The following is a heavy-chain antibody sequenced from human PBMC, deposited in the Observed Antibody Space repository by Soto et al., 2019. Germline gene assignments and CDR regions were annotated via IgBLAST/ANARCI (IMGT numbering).Heavy chain of an antibody. J-gene: IGHJ6*02. CDR2: ISGSSGSI. CDR1: GFTFSSYA. V-gene: IGHV3-23*01. CDR3: SKPLGGYNSYGMDV. Sequence: EVQLLESGGGLVQPGGSLRLSCAASGFTFSSYAINWVRQAPGKGLEWVSTISGSSGSIYYADSVKGRFTISRDNSKTTLYLQMNSLRAVTTAVYYCSKPLGGYNSYGMDVWGQGTTVTVSS.